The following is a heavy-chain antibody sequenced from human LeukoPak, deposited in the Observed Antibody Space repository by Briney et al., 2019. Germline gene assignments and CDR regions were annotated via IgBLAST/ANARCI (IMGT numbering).Heavy chain of an antibody. Sequence: PGGSLRLSCAASGFTFSSNWMSWVRQAPGKGLEWVANIKQDGSEKYYVDSVKGRFTISRDNAKKSLYLQMNSPRAEDTAVYYCARDPELDYWGQGTLVTVSS. CDR3: ARDPELDY. J-gene: IGHJ4*02. CDR2: IKQDGSEK. CDR1: GFTFSSNW. V-gene: IGHV3-7*01.